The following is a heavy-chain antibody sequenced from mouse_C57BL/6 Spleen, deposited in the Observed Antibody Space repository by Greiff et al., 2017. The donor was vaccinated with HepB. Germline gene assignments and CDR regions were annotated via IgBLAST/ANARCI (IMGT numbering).Heavy chain of an antibody. CDR3: ARSGVYDSWFAY. D-gene: IGHD2-4*01. J-gene: IGHJ3*01. CDR2: INPSNGGT. CDR1: GYTFTSYW. V-gene: IGHV1-53*01. Sequence: QVQLKQPGTELVKPGASVKLSCKASGYTFTSYWMHWVKQRPGQGLEWIGNINPSNGGTNYNEKFKSKATLTVDKSSSTAYMQLSSLTSEDSAVYYCARSGVYDSWFAYWGQGTLVTVSA.